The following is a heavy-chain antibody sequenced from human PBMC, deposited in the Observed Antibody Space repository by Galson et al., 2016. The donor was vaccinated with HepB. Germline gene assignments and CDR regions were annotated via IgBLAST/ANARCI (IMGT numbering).Heavy chain of an antibody. V-gene: IGHV4-34*01. CDR1: GASFTSYS. D-gene: IGHD3-10*01. CDR3: ASHNLQYLISGTYFS. J-gene: IGHJ5*02. CDR2: INHAGNT. Sequence: SETLSLTCAVYGASFTSYSWNWIRQPPGKGLEWIGQINHAGNTNYNQALKSRVTISMDTSKSQFSLKLISVTAADTAVYYCASHNLQYLISGTYFSWGQGTPIAVSS.